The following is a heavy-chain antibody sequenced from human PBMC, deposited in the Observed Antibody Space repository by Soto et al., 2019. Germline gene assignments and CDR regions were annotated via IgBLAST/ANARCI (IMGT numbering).Heavy chain of an antibody. V-gene: IGHV1-69*13. D-gene: IGHD3-9*01. CDR2: IIPIFGTA. J-gene: IGHJ5*02. CDR1: GGTFSSYA. Sequence: ASVKVSCKASGGTFSSYAISWVRQAPGQRLEWMGGIIPIFGTANYAQKFQGRVTITADESTSTAYMELSSLRSEDTAVYYCARTISDWDILTGSLYPDTLYNWFDPWGQGTLVTVSS. CDR3: ARTISDWDILTGSLYPDTLYNWFDP.